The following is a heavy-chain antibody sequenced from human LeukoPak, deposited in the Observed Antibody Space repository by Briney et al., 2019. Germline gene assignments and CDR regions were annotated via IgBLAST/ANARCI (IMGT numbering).Heavy chain of an antibody. J-gene: IGHJ5*02. D-gene: IGHD4-17*01. Sequence: SETLSLTCTVSGGSISSSSFYWGWIRQPPGKGLEWIGTIYHSGSPYYNPSLNSRVTISGDTSKNQFSLKLSSVTAADTAVYYCAKDYGDYSLSWGQGTLVTVSS. V-gene: IGHV4-39*02. CDR1: GGSISSSSFY. CDR2: IYHSGSP. CDR3: AKDYGDYSLS.